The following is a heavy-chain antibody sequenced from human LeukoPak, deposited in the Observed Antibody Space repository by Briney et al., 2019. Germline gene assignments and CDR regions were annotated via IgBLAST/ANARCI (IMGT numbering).Heavy chain of an antibody. CDR3: AREGGYDPFEY. J-gene: IGHJ4*02. Sequence: GGSLRLSCAASGFTFRSYAMSWVRQAPGRGLEWVSTISGSGGSTFYADSVRGRFTISRDNSKNTLYLQMNSLRAEDTAVYYCAREGGYDPFEYWGQGTLVTVSS. V-gene: IGHV3-23*01. D-gene: IGHD5-12*01. CDR1: GFTFRSYA. CDR2: ISGSGGST.